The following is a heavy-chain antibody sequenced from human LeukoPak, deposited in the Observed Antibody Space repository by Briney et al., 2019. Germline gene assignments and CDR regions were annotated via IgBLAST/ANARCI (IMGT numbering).Heavy chain of an antibody. D-gene: IGHD3-10*01. V-gene: IGHV3-23*01. Sequence: GGSLTHSCAASGFTFSSYAMSWVRQAPGKGLEWVSAISGSGGDTYYSGNVRGRFTISRDNSKNTLYLQMNSLRADDTAVYYCAKDLGGEGGSGFPGYWGQGTLVTVSS. J-gene: IGHJ4*02. CDR1: GFTFSSYA. CDR2: ISGSGGDT. CDR3: AKDLGGEGGSGFPGY.